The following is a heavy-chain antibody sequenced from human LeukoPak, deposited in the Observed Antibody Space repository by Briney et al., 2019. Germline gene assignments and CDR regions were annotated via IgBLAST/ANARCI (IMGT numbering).Heavy chain of an antibody. V-gene: IGHV4-59*01. CDR1: GGYISSYY. Sequence: PSETLSLTCSVSGGYISSYYWSWIRQPPGKGLEWIGYIYYSGSTNYNPSLKSRVTISVDTSKNQFSLKLNSVTAADTAVYYCARESGSYLWRSWLNPWGQGTLVTVSS. J-gene: IGHJ5*02. CDR2: IYYSGST. CDR3: ARESGSYLWRSWLNP. D-gene: IGHD3-16*01.